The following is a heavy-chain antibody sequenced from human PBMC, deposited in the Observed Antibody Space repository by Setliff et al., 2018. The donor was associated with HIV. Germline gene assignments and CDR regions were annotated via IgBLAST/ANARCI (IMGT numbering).Heavy chain of an antibody. CDR1: GFNFSNYS. D-gene: IGHD2-2*01. CDR3: TADPYYFDS. Sequence: PGGSLRLSCAASGFNFSNYSVNWVRQAPGKGLEWISYIGHSTSTIYYADSVKGRFTISRDNAKNSLYLQMNSLRAEDTAVYYCTADPYYFDSWGQGTLVTVSS. V-gene: IGHV3-48*01. J-gene: IGHJ4*02. CDR2: IGHSTSTI.